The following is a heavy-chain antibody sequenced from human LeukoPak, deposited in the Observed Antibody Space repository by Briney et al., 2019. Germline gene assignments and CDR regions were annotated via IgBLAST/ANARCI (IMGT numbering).Heavy chain of an antibody. D-gene: IGHD3-10*01. J-gene: IGHJ4*02. Sequence: PGGSLRLSCAASGFTFSSYAMHWVRQAPGKGLEWVAVIYYDGTNKYYADSVKGRFTISRDNPKNTLYLQMNSLRAEDTAVYYCAKDDPEGVILLWFGELSNDQGYWGQGTLVTVSS. CDR3: AKDDPEGVILLWFGELSNDQGY. CDR1: GFTFSSYA. V-gene: IGHV3-30-3*01. CDR2: IYYDGTNK.